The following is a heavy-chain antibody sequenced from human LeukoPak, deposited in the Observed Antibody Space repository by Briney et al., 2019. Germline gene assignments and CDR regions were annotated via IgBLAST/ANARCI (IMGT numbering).Heavy chain of an antibody. J-gene: IGHJ6*02. D-gene: IGHD2-2*01. Sequence: SETLSLTCTVSGGSMSPYHWGWIRQPPGKGLEWTGYIYYSGSTNYNPSLNSRVTISVDTSKNQFSLKLSSVTAADTAVYYCARAAVGGYCSSTSCRYYYYGMDVWGQGTTVTVSS. CDR1: GGSMSPYH. V-gene: IGHV4-59*12. CDR3: ARAAVGGYCSSTSCRYYYYGMDV. CDR2: IYYSGST.